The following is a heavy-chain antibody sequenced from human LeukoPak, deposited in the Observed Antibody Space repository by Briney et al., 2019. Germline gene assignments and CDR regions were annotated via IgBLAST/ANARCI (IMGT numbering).Heavy chain of an antibody. V-gene: IGHV3-23*01. CDR3: ARRSGIAVAGAFDY. D-gene: IGHD6-19*01. CDR2: ISGSGDST. J-gene: IGHJ4*02. Sequence: PGRSLRLSCAASGFTFSSYAMHWVRQAPGKGLEWDSGISGSGDSTYYADSVKGRFTISRDNSKNTLYLQMNSLRAEDTAVYYCARRSGIAVAGAFDYWGQGTLVTVSS. CDR1: GFTFSSYA.